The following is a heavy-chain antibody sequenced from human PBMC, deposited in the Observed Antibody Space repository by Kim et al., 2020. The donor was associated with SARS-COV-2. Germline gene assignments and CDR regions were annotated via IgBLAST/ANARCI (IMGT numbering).Heavy chain of an antibody. Sequence: GGSLRLSCAASGFTFSSYGMHWVRQAPDKGLEWVAVMSYDGDNKYYADSVKGRFTISRDNSKKTLYLQMNSLRVEDTAVYYCAKDTDTSGLEAIMDVWGQGTTVTVSS. D-gene: IGHD3-22*01. CDR3: AKDTDTSGLEAIMDV. V-gene: IGHV3-30*18. J-gene: IGHJ6*02. CDR2: MSYDGDNK. CDR1: GFTFSSYG.